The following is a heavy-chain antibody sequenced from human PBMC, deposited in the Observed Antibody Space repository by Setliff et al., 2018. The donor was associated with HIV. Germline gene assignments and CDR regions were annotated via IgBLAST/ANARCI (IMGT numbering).Heavy chain of an antibody. CDR3: AGGRFRGYV. CDR1: GGSISSYY. D-gene: IGHD2-15*01. V-gene: IGHV4-59*08. CDR2: IFYSGST. J-gene: IGHJ6*02. Sequence: SETLSLTCTVSGGSISSYYWSWIRQPPGEGLEWIGYIFYSGSTNYNPSLKSRVTISVDTSKDQFSLKLSSVTAADTAVYYCAGGRFRGYVWGQGITVTVSS.